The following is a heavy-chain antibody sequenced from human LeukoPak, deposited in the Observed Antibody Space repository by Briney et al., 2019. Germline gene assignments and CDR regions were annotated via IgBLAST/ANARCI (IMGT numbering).Heavy chain of an antibody. V-gene: IGHV4-30-4*01. CDR2: IYYSGST. D-gene: IGHD5-12*01. J-gene: IGHJ4*02. CDR3: ARGGYSGYEVGY. Sequence: PQTLPLTCTVSGGSISSGDYYWSWIRQPPGKGLEWIGYIYYSGSTYYNPSLKSRVTISVDTSKNQFSLKLSSVTAADTAVYYCARGGYSGYEVGYWGQGTLVTVPS. CDR1: GGSISSGDYY.